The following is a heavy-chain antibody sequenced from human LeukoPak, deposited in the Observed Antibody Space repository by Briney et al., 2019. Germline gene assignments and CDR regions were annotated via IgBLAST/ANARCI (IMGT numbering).Heavy chain of an antibody. D-gene: IGHD6-13*01. CDR3: ARDGAAAGPDRADFDH. CDR2: ISGNTVYT. V-gene: IGHV3-11*05. CDR1: GFTFSSYA. J-gene: IGHJ4*02. Sequence: GGSLRLSCAASGFTFSSYAMSWIRQAPGKGLEWLSYISGNTVYTNCADSVKGRFTISRDNAKNSLYLQMNSLRAEDTAVYYCARDGAAAGPDRADFDHWGQGTLVTVSS.